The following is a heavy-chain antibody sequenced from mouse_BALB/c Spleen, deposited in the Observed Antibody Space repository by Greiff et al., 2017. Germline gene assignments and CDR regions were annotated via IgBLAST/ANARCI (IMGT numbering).Heavy chain of an antibody. V-gene: IGHV5-6*01. J-gene: IGHJ4*01. CDR3: ASPYGHSHAMDY. CDR1: GFTFSSYG. Sequence: EVKLMESGGDLVKPGGSLKLSFAASGFTFSSYGMSWVRQTPDKRLEWVATISSGGSYTYYPDSVKGRFTISRDNAKNTLYLQMSRLKSEDTAMYYCASPYGHSHAMDYWGQGTSVTVSS. D-gene: IGHD2-1*01. CDR2: ISSGGSYT.